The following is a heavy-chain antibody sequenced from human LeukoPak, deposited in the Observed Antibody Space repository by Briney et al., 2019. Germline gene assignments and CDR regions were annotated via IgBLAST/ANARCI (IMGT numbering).Heavy chain of an antibody. CDR3: AKGPTVPVADYYFDY. Sequence: GGSLRLSCAASGFTFSSYAMTWVRQAPGEGLEWVSAISGSGGSTYYADSVKGRFTISRDNSKNTLYLQMNSLRAEDTAVYYCAKGPTVPVADYYFDYWGQGTLVTVSS. J-gene: IGHJ4*02. CDR2: ISGSGGST. CDR1: GFTFSSYA. V-gene: IGHV3-23*01. D-gene: IGHD6-19*01.